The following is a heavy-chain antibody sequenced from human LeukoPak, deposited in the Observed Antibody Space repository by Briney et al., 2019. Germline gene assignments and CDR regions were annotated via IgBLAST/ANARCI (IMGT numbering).Heavy chain of an antibody. CDR1: GYTFTSYD. V-gene: IGHV1-8*03. Sequence: ASVKVSCKASGYTFTSYDINWVRQATGQGLEWMGWMNPNSGNTGYAQKFQGRVTITRNTSISTAYMELSSLRSEDTAVYYCASPITMVLGVVGAIDIWGQGTMVTVSS. J-gene: IGHJ3*02. CDR3: ASPITMVLGVVGAIDI. CDR2: MNPNSGNT. D-gene: IGHD3-10*01.